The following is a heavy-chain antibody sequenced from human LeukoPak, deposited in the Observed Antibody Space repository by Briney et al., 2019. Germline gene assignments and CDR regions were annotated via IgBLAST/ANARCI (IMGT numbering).Heavy chain of an antibody. CDR3: ARAGLYNWNYEGTTYFDY. V-gene: IGHV3-20*04. CDR1: GFTLDDYG. D-gene: IGHD1-7*01. CDR2: IYWNGGST. J-gene: IGHJ4*02. Sequence: GGSLRLSCAASGFTLDDYGMSWVRQAPGKGLEWVSGIYWNGGSTGYADSVKGRFTLSRDNAKNSLYLQMNSLRAEDTALYYCARAGLYNWNYEGTTYFDYWGQGALVTVSS.